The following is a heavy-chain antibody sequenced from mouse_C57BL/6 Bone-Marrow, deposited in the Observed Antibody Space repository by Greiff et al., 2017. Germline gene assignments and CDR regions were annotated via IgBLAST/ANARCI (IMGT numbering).Heavy chain of an antibody. CDR1: GYTFTSYW. CDR2: FDPNSGGT. Sequence: QVQLQQPGAELVKPGASVKLSCKASGYTFTSYWMHWVKQRPGRGLEWIGRFDPNSGGTKYNEKFKSKATLTVDKSSSTAYMQLSSLTSEDSAVYYCARGGVWYAMDYWGQGTSVTVSS. V-gene: IGHV1-72*01. CDR3: ARGGVWYAMDY. J-gene: IGHJ4*01.